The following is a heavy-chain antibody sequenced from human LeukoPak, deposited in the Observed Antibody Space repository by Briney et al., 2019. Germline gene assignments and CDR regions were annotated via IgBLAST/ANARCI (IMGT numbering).Heavy chain of an antibody. CDR1: GFSLSTSGMC. CDR2: IDWDDDK. CDR3: AHVDTSMVTSAFDV. Sequence: SGPSLVKPTQTLTLTCTFSGFSLSTSGMCVSWIRQPPGRALESVALIDWDDDKYYSPSLKSRLTITQDTSKNQVVLTMTNMDPVDTGTYYCAHVDTSMVTSAFDVWGQGTVVTVS. D-gene: IGHD5-18*01. V-gene: IGHV2-70*12. J-gene: IGHJ3*01.